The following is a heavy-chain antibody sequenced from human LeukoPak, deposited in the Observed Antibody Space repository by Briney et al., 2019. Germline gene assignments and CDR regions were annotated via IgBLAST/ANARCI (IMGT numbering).Heavy chain of an antibody. CDR3: VKDVNWSTY. J-gene: IGHJ4*02. CDR2: ISGNVDTT. Sequence: GGSLRLSCAASGFTFSSYAMIWGRQAPGKGLEWVSVISGNVDTTYYADSVNGRFTISRDNSRNTVYLQMNSLRGDDTAVYYCVKDVNWSTYWGQGTLVTVSS. V-gene: IGHV3-23*01. CDR1: GFTFSSYA. D-gene: IGHD1-1*01.